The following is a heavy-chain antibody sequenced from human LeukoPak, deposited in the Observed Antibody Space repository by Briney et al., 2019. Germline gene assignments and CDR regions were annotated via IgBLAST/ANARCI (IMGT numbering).Heavy chain of an antibody. CDR2: IYYSGST. CDR3: ARYSLGYCSSTSFYTNFDY. J-gene: IGHJ4*02. V-gene: IGHV4-30-4*01. D-gene: IGHD2-2*02. CDR1: GGSISSGDYY. Sequence: SETLSLTCTVSGGSISSGDYYWSWIRQPPGTGLEWIGYIYYSGSTYYNPSLKSRVTISVDTSKNQFSLKLSSVTAADTAVYYCARYSLGYCSSTSFYTNFDYWGQGTLVTVSS.